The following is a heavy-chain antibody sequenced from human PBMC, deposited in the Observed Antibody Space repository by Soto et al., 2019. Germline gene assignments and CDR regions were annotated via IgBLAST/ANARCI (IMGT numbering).Heavy chain of an antibody. CDR2: VYNGNT. CDR1: GYTFSSYG. CDR3: ARPPLYSNGGYFDS. Sequence: GASVKVSCKASGYTFSSYGISWVRQAPGQGLEWMGWVYNGNTKDAQRFQGRFTVSTDRTNNTLYLQMNSLRADDTAVYFCARPPLYSNGGYFDSWGQGTLVTVSS. V-gene: IGHV1-18*04. D-gene: IGHD6-19*01. J-gene: IGHJ4*02.